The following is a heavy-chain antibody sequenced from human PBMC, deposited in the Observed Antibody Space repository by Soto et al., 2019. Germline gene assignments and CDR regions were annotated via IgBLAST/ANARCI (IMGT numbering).Heavy chain of an antibody. CDR3: ARIYGAPARYYDSSGYYYGFDY. Sequence: SGPTLVNPTQTLTLTCTFSGFSLSTSGMCVSWIRQPPGKALEWLALIDWDDDKYYSTSLKTRLTISKDTSKNQVVLTMTNMDPVDTATYYCARIYGAPARYYDSSGYYYGFDYWGQGTLVTVSS. V-gene: IGHV2-70*01. D-gene: IGHD3-22*01. CDR2: IDWDDDK. J-gene: IGHJ4*02. CDR1: GFSLSTSGMC.